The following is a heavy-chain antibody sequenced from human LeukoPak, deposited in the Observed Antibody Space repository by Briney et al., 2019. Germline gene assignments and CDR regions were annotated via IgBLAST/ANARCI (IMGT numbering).Heavy chain of an antibody. J-gene: IGHJ4*02. V-gene: IGHV3-30*03. D-gene: IGHD6-19*01. CDR3: ASQAGYSSGWAPVY. Sequence: GGSLRLSCAVSGFTFRNYASHWVRQVPGKGLEWVAFISYDGNDQYYADSVEGRFTISRDNSKNTLFLQMNSLRAEDTAVYFCASQAGYSSGWAPVYWGQGTPVTVSS. CDR2: ISYDGNDQ. CDR1: GFTFRNYA.